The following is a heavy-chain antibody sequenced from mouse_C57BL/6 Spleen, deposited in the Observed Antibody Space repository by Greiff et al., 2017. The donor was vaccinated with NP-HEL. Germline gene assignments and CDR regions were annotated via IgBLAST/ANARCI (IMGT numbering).Heavy chain of an antibody. D-gene: IGHD2-4*01. V-gene: IGHV3-6*01. CDR2: ISYDGSN. Sequence: EVKLQESGPGLVKPSQSLSLTCSVTGYSITSGYYWNWIRQFPGNKLEWMGYISYDGSNNYNPSLKNRISITRDTSKNQFFLKLNSVTTEDTATYYCATKGDDYLAWFAYWGQGTLVTVSA. CDR3: ATKGDDYLAWFAY. CDR1: GYSITSGYY. J-gene: IGHJ3*01.